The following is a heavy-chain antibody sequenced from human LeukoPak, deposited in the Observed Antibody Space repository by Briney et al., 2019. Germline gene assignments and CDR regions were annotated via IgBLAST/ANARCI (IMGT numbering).Heavy chain of an antibody. V-gene: IGHV3-23*01. D-gene: IGHD6-19*01. CDR2: ISGSGGST. CDR3: ARDGDSSGWYPQDYYYYGMDV. Sequence: GGSLRLSCAASGFTFSSYAMSWVRQAPGKGLEWVSAISGSGGSTYYADSVKGRFTISRDNSKNTLYLQMNSLRAEDTAVYYCARDGDSSGWYPQDYYYYGMDVWGQGTTVTVSS. CDR1: GFTFSSYA. J-gene: IGHJ6*02.